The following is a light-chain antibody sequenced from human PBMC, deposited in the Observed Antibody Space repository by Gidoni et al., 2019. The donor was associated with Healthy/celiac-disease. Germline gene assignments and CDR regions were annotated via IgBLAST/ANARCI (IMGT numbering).Light chain of an antibody. Sequence: IQMTQSPSTLSASVGDRVTITCRASQSISSWLAWYQQKPEKAPKLLIYKASSLESGVPSRFSGSGSGTEFTLTISSLQPDDFATYYCQQYNSYSCSFGQGTKLEIK. J-gene: IGKJ2*04. CDR3: QQYNSYSCS. CDR2: KAS. CDR1: QSISSW. V-gene: IGKV1-5*03.